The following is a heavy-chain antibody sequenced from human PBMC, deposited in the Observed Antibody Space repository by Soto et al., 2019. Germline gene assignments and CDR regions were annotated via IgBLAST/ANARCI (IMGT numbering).Heavy chain of an antibody. D-gene: IGHD3-9*01. CDR1: GGSISSGDYY. CDR2: IYYSGST. Sequence: QGQLQESGPGLVKPSQTLSLTCTVSGGSISSGDYYWSWIRQPPGKGLEWIGYIYYSGSTYYNPSLKSRVTISVDTSKNQFSLKLSSVTAADTAVYYCARAHYDILTGPYYFDYWGQGTLVTVSS. CDR3: ARAHYDILTGPYYFDY. J-gene: IGHJ4*02. V-gene: IGHV4-30-4*01.